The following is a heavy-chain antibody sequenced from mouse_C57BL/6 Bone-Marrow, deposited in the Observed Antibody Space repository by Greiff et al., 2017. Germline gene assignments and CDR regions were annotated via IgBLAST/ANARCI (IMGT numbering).Heavy chain of an antibody. J-gene: IGHJ4*01. Sequence: EVQLQESGAELVRPGCSVKLSCKTSGYTFRSYGINWVKQRPGQGLEWVGYINIGDGYTEYNEKLKGRATMTSDTASSIPYLQLSSLTSEDSAIYFCARDYGSSYAMDYWGQGTSVTVSS. D-gene: IGHD1-1*01. V-gene: IGHV1-58*01. CDR2: INIGDGYT. CDR3: ARDYGSSYAMDY. CDR1: GYTFRSYG.